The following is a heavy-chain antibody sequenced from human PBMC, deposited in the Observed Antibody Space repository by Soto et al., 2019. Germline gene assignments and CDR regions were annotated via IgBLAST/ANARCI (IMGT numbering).Heavy chain of an antibody. J-gene: IGHJ4*02. CDR1: GSIFTGYG. Sequence: QVHLVESGGGVAQPGRSLRLSCAASGSIFTGYGMHWVRQAPGKGLEWVAVIWFDGSNKYYADSVKGRFTISRDNSKNMLYLQMNSLRVEDTAVYYGARDGIGGTTFGGYLDYWGQGTLFTVPS. D-gene: IGHD1-1*01. CDR3: ARDGIGGTTFGGYLDY. V-gene: IGHV3-33*01. CDR2: IWFDGSNK.